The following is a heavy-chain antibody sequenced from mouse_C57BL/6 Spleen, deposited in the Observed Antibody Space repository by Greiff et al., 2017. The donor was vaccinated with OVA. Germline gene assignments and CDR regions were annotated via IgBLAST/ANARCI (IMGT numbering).Heavy chain of an antibody. Sequence: EVQVVESGPGLVKPSQSLSLTCSVTGYSITSGYYWNWIRQFPGNKLEWMGYISYDGSNNYNPSLKNRISITRDTSKNQFFLKLNSVTTEDTATYYCAREDDGYYWFAYWGQGTLVTVSA. V-gene: IGHV3-6*01. J-gene: IGHJ3*01. CDR2: ISYDGSN. D-gene: IGHD2-3*01. CDR3: AREDDGYYWFAY. CDR1: GYSITSGYY.